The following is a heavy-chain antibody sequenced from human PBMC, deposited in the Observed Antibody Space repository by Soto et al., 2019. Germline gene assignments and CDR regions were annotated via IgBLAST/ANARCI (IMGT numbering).Heavy chain of an antibody. CDR3: ARDIFGYYDSSGYTGPRRENWFDP. CDR1: GGTFSSYA. Sequence: SVKVSCKASGGTFSSYAISWVRQAPGQGLEWMGGIIPIFGTANYAQKFQGRVTITADESTSTAYMELSSLRSEDTAVYYCARDIFGYYDSSGYTGPRRENWFDPWGQGTLVTVSS. D-gene: IGHD3-22*01. CDR2: IIPIFGTA. J-gene: IGHJ5*02. V-gene: IGHV1-69*13.